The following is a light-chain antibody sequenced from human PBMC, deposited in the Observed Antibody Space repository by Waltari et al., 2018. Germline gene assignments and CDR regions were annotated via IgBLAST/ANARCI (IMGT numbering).Light chain of an antibody. J-gene: IGKJ2*01. Sequence: RARQSISIWLAWYQQRSGKAPKLLISKSSSLESGVPSRFSGSGSGTEFTLTITNLHPDDFATYYCQHYDNYPVAFGQGTKLEIK. CDR1: QSISIW. CDR3: QHYDNYPVA. V-gene: IGKV1-5*03. CDR2: KSS.